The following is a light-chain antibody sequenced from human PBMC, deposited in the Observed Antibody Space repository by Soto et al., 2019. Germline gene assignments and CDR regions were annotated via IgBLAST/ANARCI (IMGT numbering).Light chain of an antibody. J-gene: IGKJ4*01. CDR3: QQLSTYLST. Sequence: IQLTHSPSSLSASVGDRVTITCRASQGIGSYLAWYQQKPGEAPKLLIFAASTLQSGVPSRFSGSGSGTDFTLTISSLQAEDFATYYCQQLSTYLSTFGDGNKVEIX. CDR2: AAS. V-gene: IGKV1-9*01. CDR1: QGIGSY.